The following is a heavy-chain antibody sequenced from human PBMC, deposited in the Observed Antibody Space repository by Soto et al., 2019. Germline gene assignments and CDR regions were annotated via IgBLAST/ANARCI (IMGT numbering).Heavy chain of an antibody. D-gene: IGHD4-17*01. J-gene: IGHJ4*02. CDR3: ARGAGDYGDLFDY. CDR1: GGSISSGGYS. CDR2: IYHSGST. V-gene: IGHV4-30-2*01. Sequence: SETLSLTCAVSGGSISSGGYSWSWIRQPPGKGLEWIGYIYHSGSTYYNPSLKSRVTISVDRSKNQFSLKLSSVTAADTAVYYCARGAGDYGDLFDYWGQGTLVTVSS.